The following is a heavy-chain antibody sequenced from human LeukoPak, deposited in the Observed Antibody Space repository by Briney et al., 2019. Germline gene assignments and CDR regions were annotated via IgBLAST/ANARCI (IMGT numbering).Heavy chain of an antibody. CDR2: INSDGSST. J-gene: IGHJ4*02. CDR1: GFTFSSYW. D-gene: IGHD3-22*01. V-gene: IGHV3-74*01. CDR3: AREEFYYDSSGYYPGFGY. Sequence: GGSLRLSCAASGFTFSSYWMHWVRQAPGKGLVWVSGINSDGSSTSYADSVKGRFTISRDNAKNTLYLQMNSLRAEDTAVYYCAREEFYYDSSGYYPGFGYWGQGTLVTVSS.